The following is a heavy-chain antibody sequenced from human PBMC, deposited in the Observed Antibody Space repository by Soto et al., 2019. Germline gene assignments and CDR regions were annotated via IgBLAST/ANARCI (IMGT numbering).Heavy chain of an antibody. Sequence: QVQLQESGPGLVRPSETLSLTCTVSGASITSDNWSWIRQPPGMGLEWIGHIHHSGRTKYNPSLRSRATMSIDTSKDQFYLQLSSVTAADTAVYYCARTEDSDNCGNADWFDPWGQGILVTVSS. CDR1: GASITSDN. V-gene: IGHV4-59*04. D-gene: IGHD1-20*01. CDR2: IHHSGRT. J-gene: IGHJ5*02. CDR3: ARTEDSDNCGNADWFDP.